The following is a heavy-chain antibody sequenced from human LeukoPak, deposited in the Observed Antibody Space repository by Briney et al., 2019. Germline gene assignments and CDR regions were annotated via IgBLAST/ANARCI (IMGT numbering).Heavy chain of an antibody. CDR2: IKQDGSEK. V-gene: IGHV3-7*01. CDR1: GFTFSSHW. Sequence: GGSLRLSCTASGFTFSSHWMSWVRHAPGKGLEWVANIKQDGSEKYYVDSVKGRFTISRDNAKNSLYLQMNSRRVEDTAVYYCARAWGSSGAHFDYWCQGTLVTVSS. CDR3: ARAWGSSGAHFDY. D-gene: IGHD3-22*01. J-gene: IGHJ4*02.